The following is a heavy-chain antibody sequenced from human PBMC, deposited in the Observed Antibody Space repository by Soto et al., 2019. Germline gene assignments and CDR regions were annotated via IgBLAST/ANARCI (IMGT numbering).Heavy chain of an antibody. J-gene: IGHJ4*02. CDR1: GFTFSSYG. CDR2: ISYDGSNK. V-gene: IGHV3-30*18. Sequence: PGGSLRLSCAASGFTFSSYGMHWVRQAPGKGLEWVAVISYDGSNKYYADSVKGRFTISRDNSKNTLYLQMNSLRAEDTAVYYCAKLFPASRVPSPGSNYWGQGTLVTVSS. CDR3: AKLFPASRVPSPGSNY. D-gene: IGHD2-2*01.